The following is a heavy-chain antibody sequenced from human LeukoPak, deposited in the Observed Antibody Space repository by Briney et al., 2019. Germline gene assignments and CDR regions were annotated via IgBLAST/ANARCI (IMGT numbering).Heavy chain of an antibody. D-gene: IGHD3-22*01. Sequence: GGSLRLSCAASGFTFDDYAMHWVRQAPGKGLEWVSGISWNSGSIGYADSVKGRFTISRDNAKNSLYLQMNSLRAEDTAVYYCARDEYYYDSSGLGYWGQGTLVTVSS. V-gene: IGHV3-9*01. CDR1: GFTFDDYA. J-gene: IGHJ4*02. CDR3: ARDEYYYDSSGLGY. CDR2: ISWNSGSI.